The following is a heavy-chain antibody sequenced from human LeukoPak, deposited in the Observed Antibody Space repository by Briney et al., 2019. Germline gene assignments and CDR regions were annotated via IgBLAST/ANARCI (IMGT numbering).Heavy chain of an antibody. J-gene: IGHJ4*02. V-gene: IGHV3-23*01. D-gene: IGHD2-15*01. CDR3: ARAPVTSCRGAFCYPFDY. CDR1: GFPLSSYA. Sequence: GGSLILSCAASGFPLSSYAMSWVRQGPGKGLEWVAATSSSDPGTYHADSVRGRFTISRDNSKNTLYLQMNRLRVEDAAVYYCARAPVTSCRGAFCYPFDYWGQGTLVTVSS. CDR2: TSSSDPGT.